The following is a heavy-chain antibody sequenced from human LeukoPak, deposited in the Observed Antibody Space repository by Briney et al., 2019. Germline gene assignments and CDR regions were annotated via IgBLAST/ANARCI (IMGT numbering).Heavy chain of an antibody. CDR2: IRYDGSNK. Sequence: GGSLRLSCAASGFTFSSYGMHWVRQAPGKGLEWVAFIRYDGSNKYYADSVKGRFTISRDNSKNTLYLQMNSLRAEDTAVYYCAKVGKNYYGSGSFDYWGQGTLVTVSS. V-gene: IGHV3-30*02. CDR3: AKVGKNYYGSGSFDY. D-gene: IGHD3-10*01. CDR1: GFTFSSYG. J-gene: IGHJ4*02.